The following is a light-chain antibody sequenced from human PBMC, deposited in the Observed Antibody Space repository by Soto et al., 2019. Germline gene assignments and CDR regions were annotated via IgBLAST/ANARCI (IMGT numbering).Light chain of an antibody. CDR1: QSVSSSY. J-gene: IGKJ1*01. CDR2: GAS. Sequence: EIVLTQSPGTLSLSPGERATLSCRASQSVSSSYLAWYQQKPGQAPRLLIYGASSSATGNPDRCTGSGSGTDCTLKISRLEHEDFAVYYWQQYGSAPPWMFGEGPKEEIK. V-gene: IGKV3-20*01. CDR3: QQYGSAPPWM.